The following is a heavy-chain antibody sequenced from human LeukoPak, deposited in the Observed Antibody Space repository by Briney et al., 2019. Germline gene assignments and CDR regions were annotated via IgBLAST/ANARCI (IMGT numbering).Heavy chain of an antibody. Sequence: ASVNVSCQASGGTFSRNVISWVRQAAGQGLEWMGGIIPIFGTAHYAQRFQGRVTITADESTSAAYMELSSLRSEDTAVYYCARAVVTMVRGSPLYYYYMDVWGKGTTVTISS. CDR3: ARAVVTMVRGSPLYYYYMDV. CDR2: IIPIFGTA. CDR1: GGTFSRNV. D-gene: IGHD3-10*01. V-gene: IGHV1-69*13. J-gene: IGHJ6*03.